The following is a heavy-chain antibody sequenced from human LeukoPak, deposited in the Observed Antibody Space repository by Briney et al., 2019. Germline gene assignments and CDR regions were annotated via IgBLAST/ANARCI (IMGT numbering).Heavy chain of an antibody. Sequence: QPGASLRLSCAASGFTFSSYAMSWVRLAPGKGLEWVSNIRGSGGSTYYADSVKGRFTISRDNSNNTLYLQMNSLTVEDTALYYCAKPYYGSGSSPSDAFDIWGQGTLVTVSS. CDR1: GFTFSSYA. D-gene: IGHD3-10*01. CDR2: IRGSGGST. CDR3: AKPYYGSGSSPSDAFDI. J-gene: IGHJ3*02. V-gene: IGHV3-23*01.